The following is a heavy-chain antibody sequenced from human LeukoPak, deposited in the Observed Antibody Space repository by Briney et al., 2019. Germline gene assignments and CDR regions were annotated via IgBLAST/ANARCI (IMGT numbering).Heavy chain of an antibody. Sequence: ASVKVSCKASGYTFTGYYTHWVRQAPGQGLEWMGWINPNSGGTNYAQKFQGRVTMTRDTSISTAYMELSRLRSDDTAVYYCARQNDDDFWSGMYYFDYWGQGTLVTVSS. D-gene: IGHD3-3*01. V-gene: IGHV1-2*02. CDR1: GYTFTGYY. CDR2: INPNSGGT. J-gene: IGHJ4*02. CDR3: ARQNDDDFWSGMYYFDY.